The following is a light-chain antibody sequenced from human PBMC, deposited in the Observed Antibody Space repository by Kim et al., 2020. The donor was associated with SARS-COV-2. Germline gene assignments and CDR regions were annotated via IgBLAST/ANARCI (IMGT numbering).Light chain of an antibody. CDR2: DVS. J-gene: IGLJ3*02. Sequence: QSSLTQPASVSGSPGQSITISCTGTSSDVGGYNYVSWYQQHPGKATKLMIYDVSNRPSGVSNRFSGSKSGNTASLTISGLQAEDEADYYCSSYTSSSTGVLGGGTQLTVL. CDR1: SSDVGGYNY. V-gene: IGLV2-14*03. CDR3: SSYTSSSTGV.